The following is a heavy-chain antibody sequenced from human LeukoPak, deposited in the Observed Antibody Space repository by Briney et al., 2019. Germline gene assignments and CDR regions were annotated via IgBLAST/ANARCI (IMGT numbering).Heavy chain of an antibody. D-gene: IGHD3-10*01. J-gene: IGHJ6*02. CDR1: GYTFTGYH. CDR3: AREFSGNPGYYGMDV. Sequence: ASVKVSCKASGYTFTGYHMHWVRQAPGQGLEWMGWINPNSGGTNYAQKFQGRVTMTRDTSISTAYMELSRLRSDDTAVYYCAREFSGNPGYYGMDVWGQGTTVTVSS. CDR2: INPNSGGT. V-gene: IGHV1-2*02.